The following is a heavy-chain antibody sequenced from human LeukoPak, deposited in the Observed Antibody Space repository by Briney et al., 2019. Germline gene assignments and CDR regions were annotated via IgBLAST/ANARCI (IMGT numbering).Heavy chain of an antibody. CDR1: GFTFSSYA. J-gene: IGHJ4*02. CDR2: ISGSGGST. Sequence: GGSLRLSCAASGFTFSSYAMSWVRQAPGKGLEWVSAISGSGGSTYYADSVKGRCTISRDNAKNSLYLQMNSLRDEDTAVYYCARDWGLVEYWGQGTLVTVSS. CDR3: ARDWGLVEY. V-gene: IGHV3-23*01. D-gene: IGHD3/OR15-3a*01.